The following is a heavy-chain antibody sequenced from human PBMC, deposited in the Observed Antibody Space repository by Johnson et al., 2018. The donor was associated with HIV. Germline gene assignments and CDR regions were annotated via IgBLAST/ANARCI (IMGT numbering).Heavy chain of an antibody. CDR2: ISGSGGST. Sequence: EVQLVESGGGLVQPGGSLRLSCAASGFTFSSYAMSWVRQAPGKGLEWVSAISGSGGSTYYADSVKGRFTISRDYSKNRLYLQMNSLRAEDTAVYYCASQIYDYDSGGYSGAFDIWGQGTMVTVSS. V-gene: IGHV3-23*04. CDR1: GFTFSSYA. D-gene: IGHD3-22*01. CDR3: ASQIYDYDSGGYSGAFDI. J-gene: IGHJ3*02.